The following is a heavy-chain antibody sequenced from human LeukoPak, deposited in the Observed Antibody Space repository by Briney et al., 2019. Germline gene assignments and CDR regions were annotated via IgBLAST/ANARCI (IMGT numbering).Heavy chain of an antibody. CDR2: IYYSGST. CDR3: ARRAPSAGYFDL. J-gene: IGHJ2*01. Sequence: SETLSLTCTVFGGSISSGGYYWSWIRNHPGKGLEWIGYIYYSGSTYYNPSLKSRVTISLDTSKNQFSLKLSSVTAADTAVYYCARRAPSAGYFDLWGRGTLVTVSS. V-gene: IGHV4-31*03. CDR1: GGSISSGGYY.